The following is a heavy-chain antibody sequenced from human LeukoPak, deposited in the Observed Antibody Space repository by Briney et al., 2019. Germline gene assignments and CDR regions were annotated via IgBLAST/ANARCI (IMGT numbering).Heavy chain of an antibody. CDR3: AKDRHYYDSSGTPPRAFDY. J-gene: IGHJ4*02. D-gene: IGHD3-22*01. CDR1: GFTFSSYA. V-gene: IGHV3-23*01. CDR2: ISGSGGST. Sequence: GGSLRLSCAASGFTFSSYAMSWVRQAPGKGLEWVSAISGSGGSTYYADSVKGRFTISRDNSKNTLYLQMNSLRAEDTAVYYCAKDRHYYDSSGTPPRAFDYWGQGTLVTVSS.